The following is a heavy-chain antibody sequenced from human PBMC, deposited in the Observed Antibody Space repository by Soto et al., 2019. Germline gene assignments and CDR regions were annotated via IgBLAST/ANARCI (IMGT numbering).Heavy chain of an antibody. Sequence: EVQLVESGGGLVQPGGSLRLSCAASGFSISDCSMNWVRRAPGKGQEWISYISTNNDAIYYADSVKGRFTISRDNAKNSLYLPMNSLRAEDTALYYCASVLGSRRSGSYPSDWGQGTLVTVSS. CDR1: GFSISDCS. CDR3: ASVLGSRRSGSYPSD. CDR2: ISTNNDAI. J-gene: IGHJ4*02. V-gene: IGHV3-48*01. D-gene: IGHD3-10*01.